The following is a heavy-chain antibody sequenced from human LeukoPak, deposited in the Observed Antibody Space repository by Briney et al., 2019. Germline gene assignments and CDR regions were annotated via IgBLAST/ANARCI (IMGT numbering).Heavy chain of an antibody. CDR2: IKSKTDGGTT. D-gene: IGHD2-8*02. CDR3: TLWSTFSYYYYGMDV. V-gene: IGHV3-15*01. CDR1: GFTFTNAW. J-gene: IGHJ6*02. Sequence: PGGSLRLSCAASGFTFTNAWMSWVRQAPGKGLEWVGRIKSKTDGGTTDYAAPVKGRFTISRDDSKNTLYLQMNSLKTEDTAVYYCTLWSTFSYYYYGMDVWGQGTTVTASS.